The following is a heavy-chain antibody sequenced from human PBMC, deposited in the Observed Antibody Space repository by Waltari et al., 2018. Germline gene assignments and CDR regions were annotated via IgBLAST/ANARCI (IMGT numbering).Heavy chain of an antibody. Sequence: QLQLQESGPGLVKPSEPLSLTYAVYGGYFSGYYWSWNREPPGKGLEWIGEINHSVSTNYNPSLKSRVTISVDTSKNQFSLKLSSVTAADTAVYYCAREAYYDILTGYYGIGYFDYWGQGTLVTVSS. CDR1: GGYFSGYY. J-gene: IGHJ4*02. CDR3: AREAYYDILTGYYGIGYFDY. CDR2: INHSVST. V-gene: IGHV4-34*10. D-gene: IGHD3-9*01.